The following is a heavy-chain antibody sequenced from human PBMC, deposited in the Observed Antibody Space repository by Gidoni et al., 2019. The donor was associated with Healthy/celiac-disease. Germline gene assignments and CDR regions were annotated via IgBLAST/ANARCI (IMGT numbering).Heavy chain of an antibody. CDR3: AGGHYYDSRARLAEYLQH. CDR1: GGPFSSHA. J-gene: IGHJ1*01. V-gene: IGHV1-69*01. Sequence: QVKLVQSGAEVKTPGSSVKVACKASGGPFSSHATSGLRQAPGQGLGWMGGILPIFGTANYAQKFQGRVTITADESTSTAYMELSSLRSEDTAVYYCAGGHYYDSRARLAEYLQHWGQGTLVTVSS. D-gene: IGHD3-22*01. CDR2: ILPIFGTA.